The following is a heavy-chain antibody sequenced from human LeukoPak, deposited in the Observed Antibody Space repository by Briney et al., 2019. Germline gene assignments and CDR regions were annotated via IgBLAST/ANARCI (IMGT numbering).Heavy chain of an antibody. CDR3: ARGVYYDFWSGYSNWFDP. CDR2: MNPNSGNT. D-gene: IGHD3-3*01. V-gene: IGHV1-8*01. J-gene: IGHJ5*02. CDR1: GYTFTSYD. Sequence: ASVKVSCKASGYTFTSYDINWVRQATGQGLEWMGWMNPNSGNTGYAQKFQGRVTMTRNTSISTAYMELSSLRSEDTAVYYCARGVYYDFWSGYSNWFDPWGPGTLVTVSS.